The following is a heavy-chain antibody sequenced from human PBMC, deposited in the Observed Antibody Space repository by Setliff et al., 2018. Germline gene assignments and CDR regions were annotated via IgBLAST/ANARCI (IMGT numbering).Heavy chain of an antibody. CDR2: ISNDGSST. V-gene: IGHV3-74*01. D-gene: IGHD4-4*01. J-gene: IGHJ4*02. CDR1: GFTFSSYT. CDR3: AKDTGYYFDY. Sequence: GGSLRLSCEASGFTFSSYTMTWVRQAPGKRLMWVSRISNDGSSTTYEDSVKGRFTISRDNAKNTLYLQMNSLRAEDTAVYYCAKDTGYYFDYWGQGTLVTVSS.